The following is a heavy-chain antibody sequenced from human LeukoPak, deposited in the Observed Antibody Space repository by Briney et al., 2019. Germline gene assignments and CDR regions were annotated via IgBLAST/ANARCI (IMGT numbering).Heavy chain of an antibody. D-gene: IGHD1-26*01. J-gene: IGHJ4*02. Sequence: ASVKVSCKASGYSFSDYYMHWVRQAPGQGLEWMGRIRSNSEDIQYAQKFQGRVTMTWDTSTSTAYMELTRLTSDDTAVYYCAREPKQVIREFDYWGQGTLVTVSS. V-gene: IGHV1-2*06. CDR3: AREPKQVIREFDY. CDR2: IRSNSEDI. CDR1: GYSFSDYY.